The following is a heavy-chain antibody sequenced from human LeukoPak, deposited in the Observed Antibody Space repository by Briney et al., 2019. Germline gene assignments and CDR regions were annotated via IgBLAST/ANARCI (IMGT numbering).Heavy chain of an antibody. Sequence: GGSLRLSCAASGFTFSSYAMSWVRQAPGKGLEWVSAISGSGGSTYYADSVKGRFTISRDNSKNTLYLQMNSLRTEDTALYYCAKDSNTGGYSFGSWGQGTLVTVTS. CDR1: GFTFSSYA. CDR2: ISGSGGST. V-gene: IGHV3-23*01. J-gene: IGHJ4*02. D-gene: IGHD5-12*01. CDR3: AKDSNTGGYSFGS.